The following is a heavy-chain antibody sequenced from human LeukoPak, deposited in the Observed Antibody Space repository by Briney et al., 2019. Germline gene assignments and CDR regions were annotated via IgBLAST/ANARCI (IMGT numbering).Heavy chain of an antibody. CDR2: IYTSGST. Sequence: KSSETLSLTCTVSVGSISSNYWSWIRQPAGKGLEWIGRIYTSGSTNYNPSLKSRVTMSVDTSKNQFSLKLSSVTAADTAVYYCARWRWFGSKAFFGYWGQGTLVTVSS. D-gene: IGHD3-10*01. CDR1: VGSISSNY. V-gene: IGHV4-4*07. CDR3: ARWRWFGSKAFFGY. J-gene: IGHJ4*02.